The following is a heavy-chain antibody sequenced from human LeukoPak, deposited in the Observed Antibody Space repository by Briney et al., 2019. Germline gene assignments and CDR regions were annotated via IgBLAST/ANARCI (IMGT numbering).Heavy chain of an antibody. Sequence: GGSLRLSCAASGFTFSSYAMSWVRQTPGKGLEWVSGISWNSGSIGYADSVKGRFTISRDNAKNSLYLQMNSLRAEDTALYYCAKDLTGSFHFDYWGQGTLVTVSS. CDR2: ISWNSGSI. CDR1: GFTFSSYA. CDR3: AKDLTGSFHFDY. D-gene: IGHD1-26*01. J-gene: IGHJ4*02. V-gene: IGHV3-9*01.